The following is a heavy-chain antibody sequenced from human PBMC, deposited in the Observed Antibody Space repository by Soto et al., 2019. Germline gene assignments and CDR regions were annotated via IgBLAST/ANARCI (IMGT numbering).Heavy chain of an antibody. Sequence: QVQLQESGPGLVKPSETLSLTCTVSGGSVSSGSYYWSWIRQPPGKGLEWIGYIYYSGSTNYNPSLTSRVTISVDTSKNQFSLKLSSVTAADTAVYYCARGPRIQLWFSDYWGQGTLVTVSS. D-gene: IGHD5-18*01. CDR1: GGSVSSGSYY. CDR3: ARGPRIQLWFSDY. CDR2: IYYSGST. J-gene: IGHJ4*02. V-gene: IGHV4-61*01.